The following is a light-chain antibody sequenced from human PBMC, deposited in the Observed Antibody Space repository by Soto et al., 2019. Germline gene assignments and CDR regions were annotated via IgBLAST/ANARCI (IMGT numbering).Light chain of an antibody. CDR1: RSNIGAGYG. CDR3: QSFDSSLSRRV. J-gene: IGLJ1*01. Sequence: QSVLTQSPSVSGAPGQRVTMSCTGSRSNIGAGYGVHWYQQVPGTAPKLLIYGNNNRPSGVPDRFSGSKSGTSASLAITGLQAEDEADYYCQSFDSSLSRRVFGTGTKLTVL. V-gene: IGLV1-40*01. CDR2: GNN.